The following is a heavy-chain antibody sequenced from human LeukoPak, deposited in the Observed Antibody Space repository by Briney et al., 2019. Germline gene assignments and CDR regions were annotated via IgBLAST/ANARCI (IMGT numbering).Heavy chain of an antibody. CDR3: ACGTLTGTYYFGY. D-gene: IGHD3-9*01. Sequence: GGSLRLSCAGSGFTFSNHAMSWVRQAPGKGLQWVSTISSSEDYTYYADSMRGRFTVSRDNSKSTLYLQMNSLRGEDTAVYYCACGTLTGTYYFGYWGHGTLVTVSS. V-gene: IGHV3-23*01. CDR2: ISSSEDYT. CDR1: GFTFSNHA. J-gene: IGHJ4*01.